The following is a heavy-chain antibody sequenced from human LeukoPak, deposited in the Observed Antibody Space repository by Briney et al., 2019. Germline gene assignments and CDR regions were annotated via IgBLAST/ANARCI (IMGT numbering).Heavy chain of an antibody. J-gene: IGHJ3*02. Sequence: GASVKVSCKASGYTFTSYDINWVRQATGQGLEWMGWMNPNSGNTGYAQKFQGRVTMTRNTSISTAYMELSSLRSEDTAVYCCARRDSTVTTLAYAFDIWGQGTMVTVSS. CDR1: GYTFTSYD. CDR3: ARRDSTVTTLAYAFDI. V-gene: IGHV1-8*01. CDR2: MNPNSGNT. D-gene: IGHD4-17*01.